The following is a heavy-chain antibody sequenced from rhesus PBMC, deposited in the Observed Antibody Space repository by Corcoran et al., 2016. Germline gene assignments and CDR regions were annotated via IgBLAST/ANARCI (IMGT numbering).Heavy chain of an antibody. J-gene: IGHJ6*01. V-gene: IGHV4-160*01. CDR2: IYGSGART. CDR3: ARDGYYNIWTGHYPYGLDS. Sequence: QVQLQESGPGLVKPSETLSLTCAVSGGSISSNYWSWIRQVPGKGLEWIGRIYGSGARTDYNPPLKSRVTISTDTSKNQFSLKLRSVTAADTTVYYCARDGYYNIWTGHYPYGLDSWGQGVVVTVSS. D-gene: IGHD3-3*01. CDR1: GGSISSNY.